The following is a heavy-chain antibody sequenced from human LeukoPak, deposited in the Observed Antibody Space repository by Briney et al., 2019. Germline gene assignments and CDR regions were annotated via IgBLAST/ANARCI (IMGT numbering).Heavy chain of an antibody. V-gene: IGHV3-21*01. D-gene: IGHD3-3*01. J-gene: IGHJ4*02. CDR2: ISSSSSYI. CDR1: GFTCSSYS. Sequence: PGGSLRLSCAASGFTCSSYSMNWVRQAPAKGLEWVSSISSSSSYIYYADSVKGRFTISRDNAKNSLYLQMNSLRAEDTAVYYCARDAGRGVTTPFDYWGQGTLVTVSS. CDR3: ARDAGRGVTTPFDY.